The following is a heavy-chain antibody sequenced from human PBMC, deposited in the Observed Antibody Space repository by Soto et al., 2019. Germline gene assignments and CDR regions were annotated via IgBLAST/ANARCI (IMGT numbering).Heavy chain of an antibody. V-gene: IGHV3-23*01. CDR2: ISGGGDAT. J-gene: IGHJ2*01. Sequence: EVQLLESGGDSVQPGGSVRLSCAGSGFTFINYAMNWVRQAPGKGLEWVSTISGGGDATFFADSVRGRFTFSRDNSNNTVTLRMNSLGVDDTAVYYCARKVVGSTSRPDYWYFDLWGRGTLVTVSS. CDR3: ARKVVGSTSRPDYWYFDL. D-gene: IGHD2-21*01. CDR1: GFTFINYA.